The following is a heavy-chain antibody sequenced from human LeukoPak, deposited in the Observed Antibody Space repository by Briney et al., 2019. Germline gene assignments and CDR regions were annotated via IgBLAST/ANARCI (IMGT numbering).Heavy chain of an antibody. Sequence: SVKVSCKASGGTFNSYAISWVRQAPGQGLEWMGGIIPIFRTTNYAQKFQGRVTITADKSTSTAYMELSSLTSEDTAVYYCARGYSDSDNLYHYYLDVWGKGTTVTVSS. CDR1: GGTFNSYA. V-gene: IGHV1-69*06. J-gene: IGHJ6*03. CDR3: ARGYSDSDNLYHYYLDV. D-gene: IGHD1-26*01. CDR2: IIPIFRTT.